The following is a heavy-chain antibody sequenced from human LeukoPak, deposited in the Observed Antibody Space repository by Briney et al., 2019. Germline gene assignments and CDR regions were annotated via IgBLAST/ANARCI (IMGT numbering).Heavy chain of an antibody. CDR1: GFTVSSNY. Sequence: GGSLRLSCAASGFTVSSNYMTWVRXAPGKXLEWVSVVYRGGSTYYADSVKGRFTISRDNSKNTLYLQMNSLRAEDTAVFYCARDLEMSAMGYYFDYWGQGTLVTVSS. J-gene: IGHJ4*02. D-gene: IGHD5-24*01. CDR2: VYRGGST. V-gene: IGHV3-66*01. CDR3: ARDLEMSAMGYYFDY.